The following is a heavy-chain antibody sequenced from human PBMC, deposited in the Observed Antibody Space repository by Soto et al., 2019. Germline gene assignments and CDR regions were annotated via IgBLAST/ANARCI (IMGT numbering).Heavy chain of an antibody. V-gene: IGHV3-48*02. J-gene: IGHJ4*02. CDR3: ARETPSFDS. CDR2: IRTISSAI. CDR1: GFTFSDYP. Sequence: XGSLQLCCAASGFTFSDYPMNWVRQAPGKGLEWVSSIRTISSAIYFADSVRGRFTISRDNARKSLYLQMTSLRDEDTAVYYCARETPSFDSWGQGTLVTVSS.